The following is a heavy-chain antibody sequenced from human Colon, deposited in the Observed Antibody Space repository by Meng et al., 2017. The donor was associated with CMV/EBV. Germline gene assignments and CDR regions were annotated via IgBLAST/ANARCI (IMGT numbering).Heavy chain of an antibody. Sequence: GESLKISCEASEITFINYQMNWVRLAPGKGLEWVSSISATSSTIYYADSVKGRFTISRDNARNSLFLQMNSLRAEDTGIYYCAKDQRVTVGGEDAYDLWGQGAMVTVSS. D-gene: IGHD2-21*02. V-gene: IGHV3-48*03. CDR2: ISATSSTI. CDR1: EITFINYQ. J-gene: IGHJ3*01. CDR3: AKDQRVTVGGEDAYDL.